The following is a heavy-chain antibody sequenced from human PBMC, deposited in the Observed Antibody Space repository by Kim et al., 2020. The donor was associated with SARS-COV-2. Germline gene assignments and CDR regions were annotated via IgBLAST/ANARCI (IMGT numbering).Heavy chain of an antibody. J-gene: IGHJ6*02. V-gene: IGHV3-30*18. Sequence: GGSLRLSCAASGFTFSSYGMHWVRQAPGKGLEWVAVISYDGSNKYYADSVKGRFTISRDNSKNTLYLQMNSLRAEDTAVYYCAKSDLLPWFHLYYYYYYGMDVWGQGTTVTVSS. D-gene: IGHD3-10*01. CDR2: ISYDGSNK. CDR3: AKSDLLPWFHLYYYYYYGMDV. CDR1: GFTFSSYG.